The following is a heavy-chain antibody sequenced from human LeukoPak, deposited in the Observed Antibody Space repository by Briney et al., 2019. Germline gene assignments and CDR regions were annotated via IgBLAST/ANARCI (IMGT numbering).Heavy chain of an antibody. V-gene: IGHV3-23*01. Sequence: GGSLRLSCAASGFTFSSYAMSWVRQAPGKGLEWVSGIGGSGGSTYYADSVKGRFTISRDNSKNTLYLQMNSLRAEDTAVYYCANMWVGALHDALDIWGQGTMVTVSS. D-gene: IGHD1-26*01. CDR2: IGGSGGST. J-gene: IGHJ3*02. CDR1: GFTFSSYA. CDR3: ANMWVGALHDALDI.